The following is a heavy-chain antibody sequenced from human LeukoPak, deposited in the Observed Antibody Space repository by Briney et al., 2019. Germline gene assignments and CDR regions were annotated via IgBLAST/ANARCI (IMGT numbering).Heavy chain of an antibody. J-gene: IGHJ4*02. Sequence: GGSLRLSCAASGFTVSSNYMSWVRQAPGKGLEWVSVIYVGGTTYCSYSVKGRFTISRDISKNTLFLQMNRLRVEDTAVYYCARDPGGSYYCDYWGQGTLVTVSS. CDR3: ARDPGGSYYCDY. CDR2: IYVGGTT. V-gene: IGHV3-53*01. D-gene: IGHD1-26*01. CDR1: GFTVSSNY.